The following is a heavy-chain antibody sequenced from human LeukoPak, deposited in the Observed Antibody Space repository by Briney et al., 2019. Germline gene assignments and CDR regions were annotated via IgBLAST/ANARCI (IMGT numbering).Heavy chain of an antibody. J-gene: IGHJ4*02. CDR1: GGSISSSSYY. CDR3: AGQDINCSGGSCYDRSFDY. D-gene: IGHD2-15*01. V-gene: IGHV4-39*01. CDR2: IYYSGST. Sequence: SQTLSLTCTVSGGSISSSSYYWGWIRQPPGKGLEWIGSIYYSGSTYYNPSLKSRVTISVDTSKNQFSLKLSSVTAADTAVYYCAGQDINCSGGSCYDRSFDYWGQGTLVTVSS.